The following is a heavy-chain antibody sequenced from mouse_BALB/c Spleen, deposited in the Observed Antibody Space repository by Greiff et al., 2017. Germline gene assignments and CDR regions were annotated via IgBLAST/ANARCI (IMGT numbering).Heavy chain of an antibody. CDR1: GYTFTSYT. CDR3: ANYDGDGSFS. CDR2: INPSSGYT. Sequence: QVQLQQSGAELARPGASVKMSCKASGYTFTSYTMHWVKQRPGQGLEWIGYINPSSGYTNYNQKFKDKATLTADKSSSTAYMQLSSLTSEDSAVYYCANYDGDGSFSWGQGTTLTVSS. D-gene: IGHD2-3*01. V-gene: IGHV1-4*01. J-gene: IGHJ2*01.